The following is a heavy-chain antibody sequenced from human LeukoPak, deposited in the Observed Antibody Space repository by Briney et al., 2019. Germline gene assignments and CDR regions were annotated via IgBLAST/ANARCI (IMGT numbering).Heavy chain of an antibody. J-gene: IGHJ4*02. CDR3: AREGPYYFDY. V-gene: IGHV3-33*01. Sequence: GGSLRLSCAASGFTFSNYAMHWVRQAPGEGLEWVAAIWYDGSNKYYADSVKGRFTISRDNSKNTLYLQMNSLRAEDTAVYYCAREGPYYFDYWGQGTLVTVSS. CDR2: IWYDGSNK. CDR1: GFTFSNYA.